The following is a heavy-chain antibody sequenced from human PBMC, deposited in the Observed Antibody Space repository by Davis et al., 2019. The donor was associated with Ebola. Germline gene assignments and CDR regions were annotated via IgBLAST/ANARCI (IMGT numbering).Heavy chain of an antibody. J-gene: IGHJ4*02. CDR3: ARPDILTGLDYFDS. Sequence: GESLMISCTASGFTFSYYSMNWVRQAPGKGLEWVSYISTSGSNIYYADSVKGRFTISRDNAKNSLYLQMNSLGAEDTAVYYCARPDILTGLDYFDSWGQGTLVTVSS. V-gene: IGHV3-21*01. D-gene: IGHD3-9*01. CDR1: GFTFSYYS. CDR2: ISTSGSNI.